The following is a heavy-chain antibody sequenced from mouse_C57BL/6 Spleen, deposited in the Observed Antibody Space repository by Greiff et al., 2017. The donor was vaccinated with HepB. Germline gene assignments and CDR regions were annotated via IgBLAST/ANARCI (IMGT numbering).Heavy chain of an antibody. CDR1: GYSITSGYN. Sequence: EVKLLESGPGLVKPSQSLSLTCSVTGYSITSGYNWNWIRQFPGNKLECMGYISYDGSNNYNPSLKNRITLTRDTSTNQFFLKLNSVTTEDTATYYCARGDVCWYFDVWGTGTTVTVSS. V-gene: IGHV3-6*01. CDR3: ARGDVCWYFDV. CDR2: ISYDGSN. D-gene: IGHD2-3*01. J-gene: IGHJ1*03.